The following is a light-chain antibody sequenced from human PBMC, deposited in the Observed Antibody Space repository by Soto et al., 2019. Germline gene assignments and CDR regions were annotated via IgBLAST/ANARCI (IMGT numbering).Light chain of an antibody. CDR1: QVVGST. J-gene: IGKJ4*01. V-gene: IGKV3-15*01. Sequence: EIVMTQSPATLCVSPGERATLXCRASQVVGSTLAGSQQKPGQTPRPLMYSSSTMAPVVPARFSSSGSGTEFTLTINSLQSEDFAVYYCQRYNNWPLTFGGGTKVDIK. CDR2: SSS. CDR3: QRYNNWPLT.